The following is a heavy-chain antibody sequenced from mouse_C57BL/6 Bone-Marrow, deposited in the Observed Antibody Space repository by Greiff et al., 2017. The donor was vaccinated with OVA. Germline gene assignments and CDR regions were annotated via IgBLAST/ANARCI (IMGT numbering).Heavy chain of an antibody. CDR3: TRVSYGSEAY. J-gene: IGHJ3*01. D-gene: IGHD1-1*01. Sequence: EVMLVESGEGLVKPGGSLKLSCAASGFTFSSYAMSWVRQTPEKRLEWVAYISSGGDYIYYADTVKGRFTISRDNARNTLYLQMSSLKSEDTAMYYCTRVSYGSEAYWGQGTLVTVSA. V-gene: IGHV5-9-1*02. CDR1: GFTFSSYA. CDR2: ISSGGDYI.